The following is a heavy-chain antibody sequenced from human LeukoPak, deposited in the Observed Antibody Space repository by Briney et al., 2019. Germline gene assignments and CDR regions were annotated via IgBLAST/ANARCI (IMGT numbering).Heavy chain of an antibody. D-gene: IGHD3-22*01. CDR1: GYTSTGYY. CDR3: ASAADYYDSSGYYIFDY. V-gene: IGHV1-2*02. Sequence: ASVKVSCKASGYTSTGYYMHWVRQAPGQGLEWMGWINPNSGGTNYAQKFQGRVTMTRDTSISTAYMELSRLRSDDTAVYYCASAADYYDSSGYYIFDYWGQGTLVTVSS. CDR2: INPNSGGT. J-gene: IGHJ4*02.